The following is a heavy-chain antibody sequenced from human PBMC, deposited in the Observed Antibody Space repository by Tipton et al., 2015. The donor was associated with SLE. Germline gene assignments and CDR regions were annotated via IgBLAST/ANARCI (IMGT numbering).Heavy chain of an antibody. D-gene: IGHD3-3*01. CDR2: VYYGGST. Sequence: TLSLTCTVSGGSISRSLWSWTRQPPGKPLEWIGYVYYGGSTKYNPSLKSRVTISVDTSKNQFSLKLTSVTAADTAVYYCARALPFNYDFWSGYSTDPFDVWGQGTMVTVSA. CDR1: GGSISRSL. CDR3: ARALPFNYDFWSGYSTDPFDV. J-gene: IGHJ3*01. V-gene: IGHV4-59*01.